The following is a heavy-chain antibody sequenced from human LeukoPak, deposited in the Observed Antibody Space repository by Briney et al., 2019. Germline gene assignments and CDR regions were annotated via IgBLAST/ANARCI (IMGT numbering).Heavy chain of an antibody. CDR1: GGTFSSYA. CDR2: IIPIFGTA. J-gene: IGHJ5*02. V-gene: IGHV1-69*06. CDR3: ARDGTPYSSSWYRVGWFDP. D-gene: IGHD6-13*01. Sequence: GASVKVSCKASGGTFSSYAISWVRQAPGQGLEWMGGIIPIFGTANYAQKFQGRVTITADRSTSTAYMELSSLRSEDTAVYYCARDGTPYSSSWYRVGWFDPWGQGTLVTVSS.